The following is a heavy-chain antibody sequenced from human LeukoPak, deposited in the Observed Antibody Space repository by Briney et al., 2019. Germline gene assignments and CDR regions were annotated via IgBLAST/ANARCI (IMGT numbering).Heavy chain of an antibody. CDR2: ISSSGSYI. J-gene: IGHJ5*02. D-gene: IGHD3-22*01. CDR3: ARGAIYDSSGYRWFDP. Sequence: GGSLRLSCAASGFTFTTYTMNWVRQAPGKGQEWVSSISSSGSYINYADSVRGRFTISRDNAKNSLYLQMNSLRAEDTAMYYCARGAIYDSSGYRWFDPWGQGTLVTVSS. V-gene: IGHV3-21*01. CDR1: GFTFTTYT.